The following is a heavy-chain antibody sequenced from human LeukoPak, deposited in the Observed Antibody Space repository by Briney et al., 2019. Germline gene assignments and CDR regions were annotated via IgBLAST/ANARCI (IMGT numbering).Heavy chain of an antibody. V-gene: IGHV4-59*01. CDR2: IYYSGST. CDR1: GGSISSYY. J-gene: IGHJ6*02. CDR3: VRSGPDYSKIGYYYYGMDV. D-gene: IGHD4-11*01. Sequence: PSETLSLTCTVSGGSISSYYWSWIRQPPGKGLEWIGYIYYSGSTNYNPSLKSRVTISVDTSKNQFSLKLSSVTAADTAVYYCVRSGPDYSKIGYYYYGMDVWGQGTTVTVSS.